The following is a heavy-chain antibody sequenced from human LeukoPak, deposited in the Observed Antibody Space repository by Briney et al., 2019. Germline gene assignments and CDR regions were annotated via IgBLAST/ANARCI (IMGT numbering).Heavy chain of an antibody. Sequence: GGSLRLSCAASGFTVSTNCMSWVRQAPGKGLEWVSVIYSGGGTYYADSVKGRFTISRDNSKNTLYLQMNSLRAEDTAVYYCARTSIAVAATYGLDYWGQGILVTVSS. CDR2: IYSGGGT. J-gene: IGHJ4*02. CDR3: ARTSIAVAATYGLDY. CDR1: GFTVSTNC. D-gene: IGHD6-19*01. V-gene: IGHV3-53*01.